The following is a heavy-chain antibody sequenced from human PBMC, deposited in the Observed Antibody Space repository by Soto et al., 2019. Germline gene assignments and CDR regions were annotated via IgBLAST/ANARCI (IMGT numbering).Heavy chain of an antibody. CDR3: ASMFGRVGVTEIQGRNNWFVP. CDR1: GGTFSSYA. D-gene: IGHD3-10*02. V-gene: IGHV1-69*13. CDR2: IIPIFGTA. J-gene: IGHJ5*02. Sequence: AVKVFSKDSGGTFSSYAIGWVRQAPGQGLEWMGGIIPIFGTANYAQKFQGRVTITANESTSTAYMELSRLRSEDTAVYYCASMFGRVGVTEIQGRNNWFVPWGPGTLVTVSS.